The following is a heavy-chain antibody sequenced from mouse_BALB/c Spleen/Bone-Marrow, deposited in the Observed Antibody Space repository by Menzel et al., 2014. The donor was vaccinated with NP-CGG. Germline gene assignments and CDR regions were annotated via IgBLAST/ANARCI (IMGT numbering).Heavy chain of an antibody. V-gene: IGHV5-9*02. CDR2: ITSGGGNT. CDR3: ARVWDWFAY. J-gene: IGHJ3*01. Sequence: EVKLVESGGGLVRPGGSLKLSCTAFGFAFSNCDMSWVRQTPEKRLEWVATITSGGGNTYYPDSVKGRFTISRDNARNTLYLQRSSLRSEDTALYYCARVWDWFAYWGQGTLVTVSA. CDR1: GFAFSNCD. D-gene: IGHD4-1*01.